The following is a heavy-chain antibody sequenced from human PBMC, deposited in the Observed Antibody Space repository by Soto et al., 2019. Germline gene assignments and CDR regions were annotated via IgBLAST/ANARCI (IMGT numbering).Heavy chain of an antibody. CDR1: GFTFSSFG. J-gene: IGHJ6*03. CDR2: ISYDGSNR. D-gene: IGHD2-2*01. CDR3: AKGGVPAGMPVYYYIDV. Sequence: QVQLVESGGGVVQPGRSVRLSCAASGFTFSSFGMHWVRQAPGKGLEWVAIISYDGSNRYYGDSVKGRITISRDNSKNAVYLEMKSLRVEDTAVYYCAKGGVPAGMPVYYYIDVWGKGIAVNISS. V-gene: IGHV3-30*18.